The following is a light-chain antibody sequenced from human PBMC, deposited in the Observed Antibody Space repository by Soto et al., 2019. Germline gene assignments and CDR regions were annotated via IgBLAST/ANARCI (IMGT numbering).Light chain of an antibody. V-gene: IGKV3-11*01. CDR3: QQRTNWPLT. Sequence: EIVLTQSPVTLSLSPGERATRSRRASQSVTTFLAWYQQKPCQAPRLLSYDASKRATGIPARFSGSGSGTYFTLTISSLEPEDFAVYYCQQRTNWPLTFGGGTKVEIK. J-gene: IGKJ4*01. CDR1: QSVTTF. CDR2: DAS.